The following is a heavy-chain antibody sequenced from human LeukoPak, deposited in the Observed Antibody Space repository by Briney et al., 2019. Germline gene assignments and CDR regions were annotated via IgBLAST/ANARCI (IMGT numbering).Heavy chain of an antibody. CDR1: GGSISSYY. J-gene: IGHJ3*02. CDR2: IYYSGST. D-gene: IGHD2/OR15-2a*01. Sequence: SETLSLTCTVSGGSISSYYWSWIRQPPGKGLEWIGYIYYSGSTNYNPSLKSRVTISVDTSKNQFSLKLSSVTAADTAVYYCARFLPGVAFDIWGQGTMVTVSS. V-gene: IGHV4-59*01. CDR3: ARFLPGVAFDI.